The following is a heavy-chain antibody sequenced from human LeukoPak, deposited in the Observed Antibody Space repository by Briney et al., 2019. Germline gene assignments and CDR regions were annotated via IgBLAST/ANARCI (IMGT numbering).Heavy chain of an antibody. J-gene: IGHJ6*02. D-gene: IGHD3-3*01. CDR1: GFTFSSYD. CDR3: ARGGPYYDFWSGYYGPYYYYYGMDV. CDR2: ISTRGDTI. Sequence: GGSLRLSCAASGFTFSSYDMNWVRQAPGKGLEWISYISTRGDTIYYADSVKGRFTISRDNAKNSLYLQMNSLRAEDTAVYYCARGGPYYDFWSGYYGPYYYYYGMDVWGQGTTVTVSS. V-gene: IGHV3-48*03.